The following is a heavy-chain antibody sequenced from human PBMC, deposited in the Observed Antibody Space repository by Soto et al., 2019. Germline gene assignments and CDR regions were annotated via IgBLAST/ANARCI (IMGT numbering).Heavy chain of an antibody. V-gene: IGHV2-5*02. CDR3: AHRRGYCSGCSFYSICFDP. J-gene: IGHJ5*02. CDR1: GFSLSTSGVG. Sequence: QITLKESGPTLVKPTQTLTLTCTFSGFSLSTSGVGVGWIRQPPGKALEWLALIYWDDDKRYSPSLKSRPTITNDTPNNQLLLTLTNLHPVDTATYSCAHRRGYCSGCSFYSICFDPWGQGTLVTVSS. CDR2: IYWDDDK. D-gene: IGHD2-15*01.